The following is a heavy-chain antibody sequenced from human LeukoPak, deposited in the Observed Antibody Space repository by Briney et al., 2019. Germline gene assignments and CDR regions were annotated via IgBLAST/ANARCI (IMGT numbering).Heavy chain of an antibody. V-gene: IGHV3-64*01. J-gene: IGHJ3*02. Sequence: GGSLRLSCAASGFTFSSYAMHWVRQAPGKGLEYVSAISSNGGSTYYANSVKGRFTISRDNSKNTLYLQMNSLRAEDTAVYYCARSLTGMIAAAADDAFDIWGQGTMVTVSS. CDR1: GFTFSSYA. CDR2: ISSNGGST. CDR3: ARSLTGMIAAAADDAFDI. D-gene: IGHD6-13*01.